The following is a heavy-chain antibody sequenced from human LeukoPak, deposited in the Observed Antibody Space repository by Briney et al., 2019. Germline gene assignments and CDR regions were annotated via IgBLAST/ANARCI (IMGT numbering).Heavy chain of an antibody. D-gene: IGHD2-2*01. CDR3: ARENHEDIVVVPAPCDY. V-gene: IGHV3-30*02. CDR1: GFTFGSYG. CDR2: IRYDGSDK. J-gene: IGHJ4*02. Sequence: GSLRLSCAASGFTFGSYGMHWVRQAPGEGLEWVTFIRYDGSDKNYADSVKGRFTISRDNSKSTLYLQMDSLRAEDTAVYYCARENHEDIVVVPAPCDYWGQGTLVTVSS.